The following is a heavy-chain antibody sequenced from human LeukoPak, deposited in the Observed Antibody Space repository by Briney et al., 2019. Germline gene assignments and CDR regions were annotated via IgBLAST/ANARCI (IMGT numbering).Heavy chain of an antibody. CDR3: ARDHSQWLAYFDY. CDR1: GYSISSGYY. CDR2: IYHSGST. J-gene: IGHJ4*02. D-gene: IGHD6-19*01. Sequence: PSETLSLTCTVSGYSISSGYYWGWIRQPPGKGLEWIGSIYHSGSTYYNPSLKSRVTISVDTSKNQFSLKLSSVTAADTAVYYCARDHSQWLAYFDYWGQGTLVTVSS. V-gene: IGHV4-38-2*02.